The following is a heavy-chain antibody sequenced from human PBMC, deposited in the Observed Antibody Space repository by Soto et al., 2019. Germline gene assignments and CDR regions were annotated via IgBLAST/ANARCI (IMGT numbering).Heavy chain of an antibody. D-gene: IGHD2-21*02. V-gene: IGHV2-5*02. CDR2: IYWDDDK. CDR1: GLSLSTTGVG. J-gene: IGHJ6*02. CDR3: VQSRCGGDCLQSYSSHSYYGLDV. Sequence: QITLKDSGPTLVKPTQTLTLTCTFSGLSLSTTGVGVGWIRQPPGKALEWLALIYWDDDKRYSPSLKSRLTITKDTSKNQVVLTMTNMDPVDTATYYCVQSRCGGDCLQSYSSHSYYGLDVWGQGTTVTVSS.